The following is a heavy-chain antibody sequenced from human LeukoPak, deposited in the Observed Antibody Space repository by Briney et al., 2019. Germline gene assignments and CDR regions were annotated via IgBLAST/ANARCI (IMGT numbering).Heavy chain of an antibody. Sequence: RGSSVKVSCKASGGTFSSDAISWVRQAPGQGLEWRGGIIPIFGTANYAQKFQGRVTITTDESTSTAYMELRSLRSEDTAVYYCASQLGYCSSTSCYGEGGWFDRWGQGTLVTVSS. CDR3: ASQLGYCSSTSCYGEGGWFDR. CDR2: IIPIFGTA. V-gene: IGHV1-69*05. CDR1: GGTFSSDA. D-gene: IGHD2-2*01. J-gene: IGHJ5*02.